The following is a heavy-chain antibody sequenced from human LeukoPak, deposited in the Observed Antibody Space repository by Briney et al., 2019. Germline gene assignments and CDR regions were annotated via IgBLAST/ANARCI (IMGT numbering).Heavy chain of an antibody. V-gene: IGHV1-2*02. CDR1: GYTFTGYY. CDR3: PREAMDSSGYADY. J-gene: IGHJ4*02. D-gene: IGHD3-22*01. Sequence: GASVKVSCKASGYTFTGYYMHWVRQAPGQGLEWMGWINPNTGGTNYAQKFQGRVTMTRDTSISTAYMELRRLRSDHTAVYYCPREAMDSSGYADYWGQGTLVTVSS. CDR2: INPNTGGT.